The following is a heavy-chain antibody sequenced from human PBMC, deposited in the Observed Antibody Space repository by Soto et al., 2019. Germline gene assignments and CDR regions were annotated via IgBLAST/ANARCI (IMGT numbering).Heavy chain of an antibody. V-gene: IGHV4-59*01. CDR2: IYYSGST. CDR1: GGSINAYY. J-gene: IGHJ2*01. Sequence: QVQLQESGPGLVKPSETLSLTCTVSGGSINAYYWSWIRQPPGKGLEWIGYIYYSGSTNYNPSLKSRVTISVDTSQNQFSLKLSSISAADTAVYYCARRRTVTNYGYFDLWGRGTLVTVSS. CDR3: ARRRTVTNYGYFDL. D-gene: IGHD4-17*01.